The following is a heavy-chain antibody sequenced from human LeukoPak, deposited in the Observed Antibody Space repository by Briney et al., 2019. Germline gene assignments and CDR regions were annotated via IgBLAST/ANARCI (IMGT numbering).Heavy chain of an antibody. D-gene: IGHD4-17*01. J-gene: IGHJ6*02. CDR2: IYTSGST. CDR3: ARHPPYGDYDYYYGMDV. Sequence: PSQTLSLTCTVSGGSISSGSYYWSWIRQPAGKGLEWIGRIYTSGSTNYNPSLKSRVTISVDTSKNQFSLKLSSVTAADTAVYYCARHPPYGDYDYYYGMDVWGQGTTVTVSS. CDR1: GGSISSGSYY. V-gene: IGHV4-61*02.